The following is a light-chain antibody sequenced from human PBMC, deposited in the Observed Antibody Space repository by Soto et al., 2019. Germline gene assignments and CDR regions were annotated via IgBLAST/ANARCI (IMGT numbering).Light chain of an antibody. CDR3: QQYNRYST. V-gene: IGKV1-5*03. J-gene: IGKJ1*01. CDR1: QSISSW. CDR2: KAS. Sequence: DIQMTQSPSTLSASVGDRVTITCRASQSISSWLAWYQQKPGKAPKLLIYKASSLESGVPSRFSGSGSGTEFTLTISNLQPDDVATYYCQQYNRYSTFGQGTKVEIK.